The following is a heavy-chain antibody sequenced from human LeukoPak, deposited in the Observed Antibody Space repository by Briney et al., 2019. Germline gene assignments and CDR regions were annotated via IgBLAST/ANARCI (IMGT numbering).Heavy chain of an antibody. V-gene: IGHV3-21*04. CDR2: ISSGRSYI. Sequence: GGSLRLSCAASGFIFSDYSFNWVRQAPGKGLEWVSSISSGRSYIYYADSVKGRFTISRDNAKKSVFLQMNSLRAEDTALYYCARAPITSPFYFDYWGQGTLVTVSS. J-gene: IGHJ4*02. CDR1: GFIFSDYS. D-gene: IGHD2-2*01. CDR3: ARAPITSPFYFDY.